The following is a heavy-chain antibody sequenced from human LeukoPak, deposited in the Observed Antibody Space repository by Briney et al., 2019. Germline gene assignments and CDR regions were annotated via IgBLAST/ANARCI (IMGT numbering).Heavy chain of an antibody. CDR2: INHSGST. V-gene: IGHV4-34*01. D-gene: IGHD6-6*01. Sequence: SETLSLTCAVYGGSFSGYYWSWIRQPPGKGLEWIGEINHSGSTNYNPSLKSRVTISVDTSKNQFSLQLSSVTAADTAVYYCATGFDDSSSDPWFDPWGQGTLVTVSS. J-gene: IGHJ5*02. CDR1: GGSFSGYY. CDR3: ATGFDDSSSDPWFDP.